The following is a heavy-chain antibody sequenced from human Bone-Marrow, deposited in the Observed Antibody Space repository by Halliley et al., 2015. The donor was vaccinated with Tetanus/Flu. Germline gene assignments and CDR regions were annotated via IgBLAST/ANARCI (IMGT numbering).Heavy chain of an antibody. V-gene: IGHV4-31*02. Sequence: IGYIYHPGITYYKPSLKSRVTISVDRSKNQLSLNLTSVTPADTAIYYCARDGDPGGEGAFDIWGQGTLVTVSS. D-gene: IGHD3-3*01. CDR3: ARDGDPGGEGAFDI. CDR2: IYHPGIT. J-gene: IGHJ3*02.